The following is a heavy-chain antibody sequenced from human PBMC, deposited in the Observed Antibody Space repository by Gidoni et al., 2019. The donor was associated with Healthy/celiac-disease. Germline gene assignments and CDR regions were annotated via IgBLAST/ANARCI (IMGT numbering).Heavy chain of an antibody. J-gene: IGHJ4*02. CDR3: ARGLRIYDFWSGYRNPLGHFDY. CDR1: GGSVSGYY. CDR2: INHSGST. D-gene: IGHD3-3*01. V-gene: IGHV4-34*01. Sequence: QVQLQQWGAGLLKPSETLSLTCAVYGGSVSGYYWSWIRQPPGKGLEWIGEINHSGSTNYNPSLKSRVTISVDTSKNQFSLKLSSVTAADTAVYYCARGLRIYDFWSGYRNPLGHFDYWGQGTLVTVSS.